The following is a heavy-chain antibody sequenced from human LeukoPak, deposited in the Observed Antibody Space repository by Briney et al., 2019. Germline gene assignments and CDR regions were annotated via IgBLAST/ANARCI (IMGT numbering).Heavy chain of an antibody. CDR1: GFTFSSYW. V-gene: IGHV3-7*01. Sequence: GGSLRLSCVVSGFTFSSYWMSWVRQAPGKGLEWVANRKHDGSEIYYVDSVKGRFTISRDNAKNSVYLQVSSLRAEDTAVYYCARAQAAAIDYWGQGTLVTVSS. J-gene: IGHJ4*02. CDR2: RKHDGSEI. CDR3: ARAQAAAIDY. D-gene: IGHD6-13*01.